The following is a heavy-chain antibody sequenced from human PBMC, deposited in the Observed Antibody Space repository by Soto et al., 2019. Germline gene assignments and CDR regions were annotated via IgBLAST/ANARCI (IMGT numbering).Heavy chain of an antibody. V-gene: IGHV3-23*01. CDR3: AKDESGITIFGVRNWFDP. Sequence: GGSLRLSCAASGFTFSSYAMSWVRQAPGKGLEWVSAISGSGGSTYYADSVKGRFTISRDNSKNTLYLQMNSLRAEDTAVYYCAKDESGITIFGVRNWFDPWGQGTLVTVSS. CDR2: ISGSGGST. J-gene: IGHJ5*02. D-gene: IGHD3-3*01. CDR1: GFTFSSYA.